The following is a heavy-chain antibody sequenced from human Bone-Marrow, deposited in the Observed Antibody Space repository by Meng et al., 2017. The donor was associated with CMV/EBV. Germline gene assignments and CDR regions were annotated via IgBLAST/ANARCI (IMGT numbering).Heavy chain of an antibody. V-gene: IGHV3-33*01. D-gene: IGHD5-24*01. CDR3: ARYRDGYNWDL. J-gene: IGHJ5*02. CDR1: GVNFGCCG. CDR2: IWYDGSLK. Sequence: CDGSGVNFGCCGMHWIRQAPGKGLEWVAVIWYDGSLKYYIDSVKGRFTISRDNSRNTLYLQMNSLRSEDTAMYYCARYRDGYNWDLWGQGTLVTVSS.